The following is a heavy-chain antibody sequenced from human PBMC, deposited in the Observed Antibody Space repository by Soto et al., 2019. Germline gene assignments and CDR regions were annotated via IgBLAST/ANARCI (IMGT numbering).Heavy chain of an antibody. J-gene: IGHJ5*02. V-gene: IGHV1-69*05. CDR3: ARDQRLWGDYPSP. Sequence: GASVKVSCKASGGTFSSYASSWVRQAPGQGLEWMGGIIPIFGTANYSQKLQGRVTMTTDTSTSTAYMELRSLRSDDTAVYYCARDQRLWGDYPSPWGQGTLVTVSS. CDR1: GGTFSSYA. CDR2: IIPIFGTA. D-gene: IGHD4-17*01.